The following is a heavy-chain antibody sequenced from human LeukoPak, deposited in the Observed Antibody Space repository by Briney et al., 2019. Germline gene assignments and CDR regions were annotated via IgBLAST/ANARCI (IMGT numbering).Heavy chain of an antibody. V-gene: IGHV1-8*02. CDR3: ARGTRSIAAAATRVYYFDY. CDR1: GGTFSSYA. J-gene: IGHJ4*02. Sequence: ASVKVSCKASGGTFSSYAINWVRQATGQGLEWMGWMNPNSGNTGYAQKFQGRVTMTRNTSISTAYMELSSLRSEDTAVYYCARGTRSIAAAATRVYYFDYWGQGTLVTVSS. CDR2: MNPNSGNT. D-gene: IGHD6-13*01.